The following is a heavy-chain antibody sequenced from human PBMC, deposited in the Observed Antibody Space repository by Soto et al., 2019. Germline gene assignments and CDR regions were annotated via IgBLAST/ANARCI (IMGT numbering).Heavy chain of an antibody. CDR2: IIPIFGTA. V-gene: IGHV1-69*13. D-gene: IGHD3-22*01. CDR1: GGTFSSYA. CDR3: ARYYYDSSGYYYFDY. J-gene: IGHJ4*02. Sequence: SVKVSCKASGGTFSSYAISLVRQAPGQGLEWMGGIIPIFGTANYAQKFQGRVTITAGESTSTAYMELSSLRSEDTAVYYCARYYYDSSGYYYFDYWGQGTLVTVSS.